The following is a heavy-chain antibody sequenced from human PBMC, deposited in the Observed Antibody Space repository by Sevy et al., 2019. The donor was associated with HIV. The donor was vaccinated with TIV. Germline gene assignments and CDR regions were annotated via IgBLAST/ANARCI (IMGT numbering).Heavy chain of an antibody. CDR2: FSWNSASI. CDR3: AKGAPGGLLLRNSFDY. V-gene: IGHV3-9*01. Sequence: GGSLRLSCAVSGFTFNDYGMNWVRQAPGKGLEWVSGFSWNSASIGYADPVKGRFTISRDNAKNSRYLQMHSLRAEDTALYYCAKGAPGGLLLRNSFDYWGQGTLVTVSS. CDR1: GFTFNDYG. J-gene: IGHJ4*02. D-gene: IGHD2-15*01.